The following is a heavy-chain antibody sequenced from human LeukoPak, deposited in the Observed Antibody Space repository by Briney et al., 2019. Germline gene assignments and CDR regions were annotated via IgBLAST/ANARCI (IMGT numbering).Heavy chain of an antibody. CDR3: ARYSMVRGEYYYMDV. CDR2: IYTSGST. J-gene: IGHJ6*03. CDR1: GGSISSYY. Sequence: KASETLSLTCSVSGGSISSYYWSWIRQPAGKGLEWIGRIYTSGSTNYNPSLKSRVTMSVDTSKSQFSLKLSSVTAADTAVYYCARYSMVRGEYYYMDVWGKGTTVTISS. D-gene: IGHD3-10*01. V-gene: IGHV4-4*07.